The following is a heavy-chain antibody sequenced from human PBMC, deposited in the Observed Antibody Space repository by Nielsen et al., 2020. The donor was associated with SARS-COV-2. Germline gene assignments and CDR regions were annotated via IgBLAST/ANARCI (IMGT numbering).Heavy chain of an antibody. J-gene: IGHJ6*02. CDR1: GGSISSGGYY. CDR2: MYNSDT. V-gene: IGHV4-31*03. CDR3: ARDSDSRSSTYYGMDV. D-gene: IGHD6-6*01. Sequence: SETLSLTCTVSGGSISSGGYYWNWIRQHPGKGLEWIGYMYNSDTNYNPSLRRRVTISVDTSTNQFSLKFSSVTAADTAVYYCARDSDSRSSTYYGMDVWGQGTAVTVSS.